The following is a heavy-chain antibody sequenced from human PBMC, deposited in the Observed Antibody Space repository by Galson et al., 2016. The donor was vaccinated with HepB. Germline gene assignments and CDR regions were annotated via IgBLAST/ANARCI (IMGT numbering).Heavy chain of an antibody. J-gene: IGHJ4*02. CDR3: ARRHEYCPPVGCSADY. CDR1: GFTFSNYG. D-gene: IGHD2/OR15-2a*01. Sequence: SLRLSCAASGFTFSNYGMHWVRQAPGKGLEWVAAESVDGRRKFYADSVKGRFTISRDNSNSMLFLQMSSLRADDTAVYYCARRHEYCPPVGCSADYWGQGTLVSVSS. CDR2: ESVDGRRK. V-gene: IGHV3-30*03.